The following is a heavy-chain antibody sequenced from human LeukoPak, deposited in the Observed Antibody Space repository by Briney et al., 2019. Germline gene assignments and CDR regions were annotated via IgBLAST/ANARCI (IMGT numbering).Heavy chain of an antibody. CDR2: ISGSNSYI. D-gene: IGHD1-1*01. CDR3: ARALTTLTYEGY. CDR1: GFTFSSYG. V-gene: IGHV3-21*01. Sequence: GGSLRLSCAASGFTFSSYGMHWVRQAPGKGLEWVSSISGSNSYIFYADSVKGRFTVSRDNAKDSLYLQMNSLRAEDTAVYYCARALTTLTYEGYWGQGTLVTVSS. J-gene: IGHJ4*02.